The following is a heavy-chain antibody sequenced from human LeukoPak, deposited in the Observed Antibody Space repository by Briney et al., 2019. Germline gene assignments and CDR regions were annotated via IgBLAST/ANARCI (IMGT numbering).Heavy chain of an antibody. J-gene: IGHJ4*02. CDR1: GFTFSSYS. Sequence: KSGGSLRLSCAASGFTFSSYSMNWVRQAPGKGLEWVSSISGSNSYIYYADSMKGRFTISRDNAKNSLYLQMNSLRAEDTAVYYCARDSLYYFDYWGQGTLVTVSS. CDR3: ARDSLYYFDY. V-gene: IGHV3-21*01. CDR2: ISGSNSYI.